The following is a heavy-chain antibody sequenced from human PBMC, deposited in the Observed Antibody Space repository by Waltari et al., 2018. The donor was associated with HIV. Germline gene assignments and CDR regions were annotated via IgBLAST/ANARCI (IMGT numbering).Heavy chain of an antibody. V-gene: IGHV3-74*01. J-gene: IGHJ5*02. CDR2: INSDGSST. Sequence: GGSLRLSCAASGFTFSSYWMHWVRQAPGKGLVWVSCINSDGSSTTYADSVKGRLTISRDNAKNTLYLQMNNLRAEDTAVYYCAREISSSWAGNWFDPWGQGTLVTVSS. CDR1: GFTFSSYW. CDR3: AREISSSWAGNWFDP. D-gene: IGHD6-13*01.